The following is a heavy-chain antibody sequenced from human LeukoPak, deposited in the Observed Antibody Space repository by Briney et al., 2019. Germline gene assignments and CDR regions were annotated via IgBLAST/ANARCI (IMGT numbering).Heavy chain of an antibody. V-gene: IGHV3-7*01. D-gene: IGHD5-18*01. CDR1: GYSISSGYY. CDR3: ARDPAYGYDRFDY. CDR2: IKEDGTDK. Sequence: ETLSLTCTVSGYSISSGYYWGWIRQPPGKGLEWVANIKEDGTDKNYVESLKGRFTISRDNAKNSLYLQMNNLRAEDTAIYYCARDPAYGYDRFDYWGQGTQVTVSS. J-gene: IGHJ4*02.